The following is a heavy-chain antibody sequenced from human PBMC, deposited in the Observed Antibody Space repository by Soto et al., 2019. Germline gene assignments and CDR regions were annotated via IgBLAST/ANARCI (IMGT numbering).Heavy chain of an antibody. J-gene: IGHJ3*02. V-gene: IGHV3-74*01. D-gene: IGHD3-22*01. CDR1: GFSFSTYW. CDR3: ASDRISMIVENAFDI. Sequence: GGSLRLSCAASGFSFSTYWMNWVRQAPGKGLVWVSRINSDGGTTLYADSVKGRFTISRDNAKNTLYLQMNSLRAEDTAVYYCASDRISMIVENAFDIWGQRTTVTVSS. CDR2: INSDGGTT.